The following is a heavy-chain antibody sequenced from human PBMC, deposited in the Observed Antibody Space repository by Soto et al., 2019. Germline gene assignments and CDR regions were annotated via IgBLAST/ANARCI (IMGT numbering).Heavy chain of an antibody. CDR1: GGTFTNYA. CDR2: IIPVFGTP. D-gene: IGHD2-2*01. Sequence: QVQLVQSGAEVKKPGSSLKVSCKASGGTFTNYAFSWVRQAPGQGLEWMGGIIPVFGTPDYAQKFQGRVTITADESTRTASMELSSLRSDDKAVYYCARERSVGYCITTTCPKPFYYYAMDVWGQGTTVTVSS. V-gene: IGHV1-69*12. CDR3: ARERSVGYCITTTCPKPFYYYAMDV. J-gene: IGHJ6*02.